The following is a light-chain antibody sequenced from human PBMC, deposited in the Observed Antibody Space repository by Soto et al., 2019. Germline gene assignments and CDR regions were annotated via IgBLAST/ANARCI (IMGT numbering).Light chain of an antibody. J-gene: IGKJ5*01. CDR2: DSS. Sequence: EIALTQSPATLSLSPGETATLSCRASQNVDKFLAWYQQRPVQPPRLLIFDSSNRATGVPVRFSGSGSGTVFTLTIGSLEPEDSAVYYCQQRKNWPPITFGQGTRLEIK. CDR1: QNVDKF. CDR3: QQRKNWPPIT. V-gene: IGKV3-11*01.